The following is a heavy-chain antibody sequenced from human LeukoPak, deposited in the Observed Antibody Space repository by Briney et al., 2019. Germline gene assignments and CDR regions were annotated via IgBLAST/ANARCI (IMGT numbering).Heavy chain of an antibody. CDR3: ATVGRSSWWAPLIY. D-gene: IGHD6-13*01. CDR2: ISSSGSTI. V-gene: IGHV3-11*01. CDR1: GFTFSDYY. J-gene: IGHJ4*02. Sequence: GGSLRLSCAASGFTFSDYYMSWIRQAPGKGLEWVSYISSSGSTIYYADSVKGRFTISRDNAKNSLYLQMNSLRAEDTAVYYCATVGRSSWWAPLIYWGQGTLVTVSS.